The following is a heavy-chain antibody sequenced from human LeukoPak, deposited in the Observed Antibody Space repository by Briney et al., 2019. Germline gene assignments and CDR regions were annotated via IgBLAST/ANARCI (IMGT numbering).Heavy chain of an antibody. CDR1: GYTFTGYY. CDR2: INPNSGGT. CDR3: ARAMSGYSSSSDFDY. J-gene: IGHJ4*02. Sequence: ASVKVSCKASGYTFTGYYMHWVRQAPGQGLEWMGWINPNSGGTNYAQKFQGRVTMTRDTSISIAYMELSRLRSDDTAVYYCARAMSGYSSSSDFDYWGQGTLVTVSS. V-gene: IGHV1-2*02. D-gene: IGHD6-6*01.